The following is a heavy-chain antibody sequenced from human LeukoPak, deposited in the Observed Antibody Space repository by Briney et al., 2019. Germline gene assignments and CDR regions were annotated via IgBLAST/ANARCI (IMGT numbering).Heavy chain of an antibody. Sequence: KVGESLKISCKGSGYSFTSYWIGWVRQTPGKGLEWMGIIFPGDSDIRYSPSFQGQVTISVDKSFGTAYLQWSSLKASDTAMYYCARLPELRKEGFDYWGQGTLVTVSS. V-gene: IGHV5-51*01. CDR1: GYSFTSYW. J-gene: IGHJ4*02. CDR2: IFPGDSDI. D-gene: IGHD1-14*01. CDR3: ARLPELRKEGFDY.